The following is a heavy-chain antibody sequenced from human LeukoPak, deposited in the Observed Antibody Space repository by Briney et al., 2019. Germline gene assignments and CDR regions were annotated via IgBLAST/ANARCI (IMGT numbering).Heavy chain of an antibody. J-gene: IGHJ4*02. V-gene: IGHV4-59*11. CDR1: GGSLSSHY. D-gene: IGHD1-26*01. CDR3: ARFSSGCSTASCHLAY. CDR2: IYYTGTT. Sequence: PSETLSLTCTVSGGSLSSHYWSWIRQPPGKGLELFGHIYYTGTTFYNPSLNSRVTISLDTSRNQFSLRLTSVTAADTAVYYCARFSSGCSTASCHLAYWGQGTLVTVSS.